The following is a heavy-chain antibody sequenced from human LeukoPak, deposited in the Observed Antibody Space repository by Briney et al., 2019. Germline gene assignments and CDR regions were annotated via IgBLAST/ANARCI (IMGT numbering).Heavy chain of an antibody. CDR3: IRERSGSGWDY. CDR2: IRSKAYGGTT. J-gene: IGHJ4*02. CDR1: GFTFGDYA. V-gene: IGHV3-49*04. D-gene: IGHD6-19*01. Sequence: GSLRLSCAASGFTFGDYAMSWVRQAPGKGLEWVGFIRSKAYGGTTEYAASVKGRFTISREDSKSIAYLQMNSLKTEDTAVYYCIRERSGSGWDYWGQGTLVTVSS.